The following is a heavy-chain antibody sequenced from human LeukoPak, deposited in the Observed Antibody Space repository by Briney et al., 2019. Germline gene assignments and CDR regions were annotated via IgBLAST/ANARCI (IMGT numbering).Heavy chain of an antibody. V-gene: IGHV1-69*04. CDR2: IIPILGIA. J-gene: IGHJ3*02. D-gene: IGHD3-10*01. CDR3: ANLEYYYGSGSPIFDI. Sequence: GASVKVSCKASGDTFSSYAISWVRQAPGQGLEWMGRIIPILGIANYAQKFQGRVTITADKSTSTAYMELSSLRSEDTAVYYCANLEYYYGSGSPIFDIWGQGTMVTVSS. CDR1: GDTFSSYA.